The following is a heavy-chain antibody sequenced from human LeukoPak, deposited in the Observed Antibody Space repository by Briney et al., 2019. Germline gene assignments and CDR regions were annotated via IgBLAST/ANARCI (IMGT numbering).Heavy chain of an antibody. D-gene: IGHD3-10*01. CDR2: ITSSGGTI. CDR1: GFTSSNYE. J-gene: IGHJ4*02. Sequence: PGGSLRLSCAASGFTSSNYEMNWVRQAPGKGLEWVSYITSSGGTICYADSVKGRFTISRDNAKNSLYLQMHSLRAEDTAVYYCASRPPPSRGPYDYWGQGTLVTVSS. CDR3: ASRPPPSRGPYDY. V-gene: IGHV3-48*03.